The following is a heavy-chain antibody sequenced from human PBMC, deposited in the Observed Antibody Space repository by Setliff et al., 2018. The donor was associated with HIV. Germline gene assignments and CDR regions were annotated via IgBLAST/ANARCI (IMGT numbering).Heavy chain of an antibody. D-gene: IGHD3-9*01. Sequence: AASVKVSCKASGHTFTAYYMHWVRQAPGQGLEWMGMINPSGDSRYYAQRFRGRVTMTRDTSISTVYMELSSLRSDDTALYFCARGAEDLAINPPSFDYYFDYWGQGTPVTVSS. CDR3: ARGAEDLAINPPSFDYYFDY. J-gene: IGHJ4*02. CDR2: INPSGDSR. V-gene: IGHV1-46*01. CDR1: GHTFTAYY.